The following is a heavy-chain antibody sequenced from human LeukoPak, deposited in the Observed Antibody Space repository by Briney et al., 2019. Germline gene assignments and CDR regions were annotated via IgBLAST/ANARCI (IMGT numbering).Heavy chain of an antibody. CDR2: ISSNGGST. V-gene: IGHV3-64*01. D-gene: IGHD6-19*01. CDR1: GLTFSRYA. J-gene: IGHJ3*02. CDR3: ARKRAGPGVAFDI. Sequence: GGSLRLSCAASGLTFSRYAMHWVRQAPGKGLEYVSAISSNGGSTYYANSVKGRFTISRDNSKNTLYLQMGSLRAEDMAVYYCARKRAGPGVAFDIWGPGTMVTVSS.